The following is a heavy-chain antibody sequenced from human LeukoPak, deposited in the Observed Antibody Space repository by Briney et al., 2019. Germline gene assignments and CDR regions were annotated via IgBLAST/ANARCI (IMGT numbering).Heavy chain of an antibody. CDR3: ARQNARITMIVVASDY. J-gene: IGHJ4*02. Sequence: SETLSLTCTVSGGSISSSSYYWGWIRQPPGKGLEWIGSIYYSGSTYYNPSLKSRVTISVDTSKNQFSLKLSSVTAADTAVYYCARQNARITMIVVASDYWGQGTLVTVPS. CDR1: GGSISSSSYY. D-gene: IGHD3-22*01. CDR2: IYYSGST. V-gene: IGHV4-39*01.